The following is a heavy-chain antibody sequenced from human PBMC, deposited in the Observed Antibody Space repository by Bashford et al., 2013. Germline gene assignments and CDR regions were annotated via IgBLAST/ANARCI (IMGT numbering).Heavy chain of an antibody. V-gene: IGHV4-28*04. Sequence: WIRQPPGKGLEWLGRIYRSGSTDYNPSLRSRLTMSIDTSKNQFSLHVSNVDPEDTGTYFCAHTSSGYYFPYFDSWGQGTLVT. D-gene: IGHD3-22*01. CDR3: AHTSSGYYFPYFDS. J-gene: IGHJ4*02. CDR2: IYRSGST.